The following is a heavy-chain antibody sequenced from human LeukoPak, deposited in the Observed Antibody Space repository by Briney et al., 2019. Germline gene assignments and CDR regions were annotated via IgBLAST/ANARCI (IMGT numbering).Heavy chain of an antibody. J-gene: IGHJ3*02. D-gene: IGHD2-2*01. CDR2: IIPIFGTA. Sequence: ASVKVSCKASGGTFISYAISWVGQAPGQGGEWMGGIIPIFGTANYAQKFQGRVTITTDGSTSTAYMELSSLRSEDTAVYYCARGSVVVPAARDDAFDIWGQGTMVTVSS. CDR3: ARGSVVVPAARDDAFDI. V-gene: IGHV1-69*05. CDR1: GGTFISYA.